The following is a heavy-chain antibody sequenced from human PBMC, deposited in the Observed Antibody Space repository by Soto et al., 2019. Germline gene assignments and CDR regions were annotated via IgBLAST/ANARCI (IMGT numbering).Heavy chain of an antibody. CDR3: GGGKYSSGGGYFDY. V-gene: IGHV3-48*03. CDR1: GFTFSSYE. D-gene: IGHD6-19*01. Sequence: EVQLVESGGGLVQPGGSLRLSCAASGFTFSSYEMNWVRQAPGKGLEWVSYISSSGSTIYYADSVKGRFTISRDNAKDSVYLQMNSLGGEDAGSLYCGGGKYSSGGGYFDYWGQETLVTVSS. CDR2: ISSSGSTI. J-gene: IGHJ4*02.